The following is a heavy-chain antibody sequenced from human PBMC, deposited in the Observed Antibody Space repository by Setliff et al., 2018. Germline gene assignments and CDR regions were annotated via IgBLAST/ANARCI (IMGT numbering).Heavy chain of an antibody. CDR2: IIPILGIA. Sequence: GASVKVSCKASGGTSSSYAISWVRQAPGQGLEWMGGIIPILGIANYAQKFQGRVTITADESTSTAYMELSSLISEDTAVYYCATPTVVTPHYYYGMDVWGQGTTVTVSS. CDR3: ATPTVVTPHYYYGMDV. V-gene: IGHV1-69*10. D-gene: IGHD4-17*01. CDR1: GGTSSSYA. J-gene: IGHJ6*02.